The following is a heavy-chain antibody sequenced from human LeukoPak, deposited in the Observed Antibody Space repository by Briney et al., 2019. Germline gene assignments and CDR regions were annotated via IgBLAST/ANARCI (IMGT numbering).Heavy chain of an antibody. CDR1: GFIFSSYS. CDR2: FSSSSSYI. Sequence: GGSLRLSCAASGFIFSSYSMNWVRQAPGKGLEWVSSFSSSSSYIYYADSVKGRFTISRDNAENSLYLQMNSLRAEDTAVYYCARAGYCSGGSCYGKDYWGQGTLVTV. CDR3: ARAGYCSGGSCYGKDY. D-gene: IGHD2-15*01. V-gene: IGHV3-21*01. J-gene: IGHJ4*02.